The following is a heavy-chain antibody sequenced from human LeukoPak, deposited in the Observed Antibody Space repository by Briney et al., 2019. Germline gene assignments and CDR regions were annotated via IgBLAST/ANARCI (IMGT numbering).Heavy chain of an antibody. J-gene: IGHJ4*02. Sequence: GSLRLSCAASGFTSSSYAMRWVRQAPGKGLEWVSAISGSGGSTYYADSVKGRFTISRDNSKNTLYLQMNSLRAEDTAVYYCAKAHYYDSSGSDYWGQGTLVTVSS. CDR3: AKAHYYDSSGSDY. V-gene: IGHV3-23*01. D-gene: IGHD3-22*01. CDR2: ISGSGGST. CDR1: GFTSSSYA.